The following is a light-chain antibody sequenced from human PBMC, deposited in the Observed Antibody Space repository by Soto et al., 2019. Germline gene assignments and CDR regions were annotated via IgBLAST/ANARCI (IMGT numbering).Light chain of an antibody. V-gene: IGKV1-5*03. CDR2: KAS. CDR1: QSISSW. Sequence: DIQMTQSPSTLSASVGDRVTITCRASQSISSWLAWYQQKPGKAPKLLIYKASNLEYGVPSRFSGSGSGTEFTLTISSLQPDDCASYYCQQYNNYPWTFGQGTKVDI. CDR3: QQYNNYPWT. J-gene: IGKJ1*01.